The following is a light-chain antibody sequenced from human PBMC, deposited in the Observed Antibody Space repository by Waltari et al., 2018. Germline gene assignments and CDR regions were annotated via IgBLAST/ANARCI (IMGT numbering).Light chain of an antibody. J-gene: IGKJ1*01. CDR3: MQGTHRPWT. Sequence: VVMTQSPLSLPVTLGQPASISCRSRQSLVSSGGNTYVNWFHQRPGQSPRRLVYKVSTWDCGVPSRFSGSGSGTDFTLTISRLEDEDVGVYYCMQGTHRPWTFGQGTKVEIE. CDR2: KVS. CDR1: QSLVSSGGNTY. V-gene: IGKV2D-30*01.